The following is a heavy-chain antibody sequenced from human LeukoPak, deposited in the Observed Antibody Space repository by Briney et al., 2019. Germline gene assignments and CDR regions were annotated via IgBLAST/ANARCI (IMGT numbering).Heavy chain of an antibody. V-gene: IGHV3-48*01. CDR3: TRVHGGYPFDS. J-gene: IGHJ4*02. Sequence: GGSLRLSCAASGFTFSSYWMHWVRQAPGKGLEWVSFISSSSSTIYYADSVKGRFTISRDNAKNSLYLQMNSLRAEDTAVYYCTRVHGGYPFDSWGQGTLVTVSS. D-gene: IGHD2-15*01. CDR2: ISSSSSTI. CDR1: GFTFSSYW.